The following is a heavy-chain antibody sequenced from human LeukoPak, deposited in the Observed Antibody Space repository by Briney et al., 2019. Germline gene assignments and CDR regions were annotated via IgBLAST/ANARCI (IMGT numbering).Heavy chain of an antibody. J-gene: IGHJ4*02. D-gene: IGHD3-10*01. CDR2: INAGNGNT. CDR3: TRAKVPTSTNYYGSGSYLLGDY. Sequence: ASVKVSCKASGYTFTSYAMRWVRQAPGQRLEWMRWINAGNGNTKYSQKFQGRVTITRDTSASTAYMELSSLRSEDTAVYYCTRAKVPTSTNYYGSGSYLLGDYWGQGTLVTVSS. V-gene: IGHV1-3*01. CDR1: GYTFTSYA.